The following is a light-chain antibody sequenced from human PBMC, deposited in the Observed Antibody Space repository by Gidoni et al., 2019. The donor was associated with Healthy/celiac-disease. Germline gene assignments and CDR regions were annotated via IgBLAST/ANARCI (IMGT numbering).Light chain of an antibody. CDR2: AAS. CDR1: QSISSY. CDR3: QQSYSTLPRT. Sequence: DIQMTQSPSSLSASVGDRVTITCRASQSISSYLNWYQQKPGKAPKLLIYAASSLQSGVPSRFSGSGSGTDFTLTISSLQPEDFATYYCQQSYSTLPRTFGQXTKVEIK. J-gene: IGKJ1*01. V-gene: IGKV1-39*01.